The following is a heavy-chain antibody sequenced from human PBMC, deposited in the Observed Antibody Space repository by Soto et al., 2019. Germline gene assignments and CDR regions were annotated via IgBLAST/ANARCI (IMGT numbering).Heavy chain of an antibody. J-gene: IGHJ4*02. Sequence: XGSLRLSFAASGFTVSDYYMSWIRQAPGKGLEWVSYISNIGTTMDYADSVKGRFTISRDNAKNSLYLQMNSLRAEDTAVYYCVRHSTGWTAGQWGQGILVTVSS. CDR3: VRHSTGWTAGQ. CDR1: GFTVSDYY. V-gene: IGHV3-11*01. CDR2: ISNIGTTM. D-gene: IGHD6-19*01.